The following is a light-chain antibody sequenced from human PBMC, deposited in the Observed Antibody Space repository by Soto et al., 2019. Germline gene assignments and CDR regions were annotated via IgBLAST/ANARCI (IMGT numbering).Light chain of an antibody. CDR2: GAS. CDR1: QSVSSSY. J-gene: IGKJ5*01. CDR3: QQRNNWPPGIT. Sequence: EIVMTQSPATLSVSAGERATLSCRASQSVSSSYLAWYQQKPGQAPRLLIYGASSRATGIPDRFSGSGSGTDFTLTISRLEPEDFAVYYCQQRNNWPPGITFGQGTRLE. V-gene: IGKV3D-20*02.